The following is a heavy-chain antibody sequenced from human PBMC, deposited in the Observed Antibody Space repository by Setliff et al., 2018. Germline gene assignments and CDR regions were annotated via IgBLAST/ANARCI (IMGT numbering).Heavy chain of an antibody. J-gene: IGHJ4*02. CDR1: GYTFNNYG. V-gene: IGHV1-69*13. CDR3: ARDTRDKYDSSGYYLSLDS. Sequence: ASVKVSCKASGYTFNNYGVAWVRQAPGQGLEWMGRIIPVFRTANYAQKFRGRVTITADEVARTAYMELSTLRSEDTAVYYCARDTRDKYDSSGYYLSLDSWGKGSLVTVS. D-gene: IGHD3-22*01. CDR2: IIPVFRTA.